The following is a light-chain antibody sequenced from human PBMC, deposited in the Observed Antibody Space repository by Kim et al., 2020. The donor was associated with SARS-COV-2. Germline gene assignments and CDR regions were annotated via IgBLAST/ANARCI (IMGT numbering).Light chain of an antibody. Sequence: NFMLTQPHSVSESPGNTVTISCTRTSGNIADNYVQWYQQRPGSAPTIVIYEDSERPSGVTDRFSGSIDTSSSSASLTISGLKTEDEADYYCQSYDISNVIFGGGTQLTVL. CDR1: SGNIADNY. CDR2: EDS. V-gene: IGLV6-57*04. CDR3: QSYDISNVI. J-gene: IGLJ2*01.